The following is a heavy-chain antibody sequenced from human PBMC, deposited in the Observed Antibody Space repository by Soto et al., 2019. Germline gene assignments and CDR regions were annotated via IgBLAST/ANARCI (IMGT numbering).Heavy chain of an antibody. Sequence: GGSLRLSCAASGFTFSSYGMHWVRQAPGKGLEWVAVISYDGSNKYYADSVKGRFTISRDNSKNTLYLQMNSLRAEDTAVYYCAKDYYDSSGYYFYYFDYWGQGTLVTVSS. CDR1: GFTFSSYG. D-gene: IGHD3-22*01. CDR3: AKDYYDSSGYYFYYFDY. CDR2: ISYDGSNK. V-gene: IGHV3-30*18. J-gene: IGHJ4*02.